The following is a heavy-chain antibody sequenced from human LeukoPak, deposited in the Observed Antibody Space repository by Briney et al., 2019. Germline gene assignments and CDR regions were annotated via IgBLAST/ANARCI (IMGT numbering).Heavy chain of an antibody. D-gene: IGHD3-22*01. Sequence: GASVKVSCKASGYTFTSYGISWVRQAPGQGLEWMGWISVYNGNTNYARKLQGRVTMTTDTSTSTAYMELRSLRSDDTAVYHCARGLGYYDSSGYYYDYFDYWGQGTLVTVSS. J-gene: IGHJ4*02. V-gene: IGHV1-18*01. CDR2: ISVYNGNT. CDR3: ARGLGYYDSSGYYYDYFDY. CDR1: GYTFTSYG.